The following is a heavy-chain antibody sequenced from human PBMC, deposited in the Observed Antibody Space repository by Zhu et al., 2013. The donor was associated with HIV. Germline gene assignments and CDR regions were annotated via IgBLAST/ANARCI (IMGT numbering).Heavy chain of an antibody. J-gene: IGHJ4*02. D-gene: IGHD4-4*01. CDR3: ARDDFSGPVGY. CDR1: GYTFITYG. CDR2: ISTYNGNT. Sequence: QVQLVQSGPEVKKPGASVKVSCQASGYTFITYGISWVRQAPGQGLEWMGWISTYNGNTNFAQKLQGRVTMTTDTSTSTAYMELRSLRSDDTAVYYCARDDFSGPVGYWGQGTLVTVSS. V-gene: IGHV1-18*01.